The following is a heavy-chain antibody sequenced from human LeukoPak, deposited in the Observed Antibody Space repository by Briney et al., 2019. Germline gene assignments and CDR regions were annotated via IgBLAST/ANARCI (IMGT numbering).Heavy chain of an antibody. J-gene: IGHJ4*02. CDR1: GFTFSSYS. D-gene: IGHD4-17*01. Sequence: GGPLRLSCAASGFTFSSYSMNWVRQAPGKGLEWVSSISSSSIYIYYADSVKGRFTISRDNAKNSLYLQMNSLRAEDTAVYYCARDAVGTVDYWGQGTLVTVSS. CDR3: ARDAVGTVDY. V-gene: IGHV3-21*01. CDR2: ISSSSIYI.